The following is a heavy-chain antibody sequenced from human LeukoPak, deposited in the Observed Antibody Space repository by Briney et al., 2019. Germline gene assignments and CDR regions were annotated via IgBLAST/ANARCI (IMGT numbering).Heavy chain of an antibody. J-gene: IGHJ3*02. Sequence: GGSLRLSCAASGFTFSSYAMHWVRQAPGKGLEWVAVISYDGSNKYYADSVKGRFTISRDNSKNTLYLQMNSLRAEDTAVYYCARDKGAFDIWGQGTMVTVSS. CDR1: GFTFSSYA. CDR2: ISYDGSNK. V-gene: IGHV3-30-3*01. CDR3: ARDKGAFDI.